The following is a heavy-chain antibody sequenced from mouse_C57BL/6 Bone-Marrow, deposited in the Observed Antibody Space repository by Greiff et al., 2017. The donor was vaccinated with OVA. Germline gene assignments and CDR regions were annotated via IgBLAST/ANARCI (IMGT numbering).Heavy chain of an antibody. V-gene: IGHV1-54*01. CDR2: INPGSGGT. CDR3: ARGGTVAKFPFDY. J-gene: IGHJ2*01. CDR1: GYAFTNYL. D-gene: IGHD1-1*01. Sequence: QVQLQQSGAELVRPGTSVKVSCKASGYAFTNYLIEWVKQRPGQGLEWIGVINPGSGGTNYNEKFKGKATLTADKSSSTAYMQLSSLTSEDSAVYFCARGGTVAKFPFDYWGQGTTLTVSS.